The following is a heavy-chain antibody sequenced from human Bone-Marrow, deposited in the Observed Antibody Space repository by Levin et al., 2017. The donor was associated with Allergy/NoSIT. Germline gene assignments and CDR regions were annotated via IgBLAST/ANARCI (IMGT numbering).Heavy chain of an antibody. V-gene: IGHV4-31*03. D-gene: IGHD3-9*01. CDR2: IYYSGET. J-gene: IGHJ4*02. Sequence: PSETLSLTCSVSGGSTRLGGYYWGWIRQHPVKGLEWLGYIYYSGETFYNPSVESRLVISHDTSENQVSLKLTSMTAADTAVYYCVRAQTGYVSPFDFWDPGTLVTVSS. CDR3: VRAQTGYVSPFDF. CDR1: GGSTRLGGYY.